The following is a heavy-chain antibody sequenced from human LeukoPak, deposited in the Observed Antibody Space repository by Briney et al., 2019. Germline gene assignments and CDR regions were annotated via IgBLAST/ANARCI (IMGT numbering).Heavy chain of an antibody. D-gene: IGHD3-10*01. J-gene: IGHJ4*02. CDR3: ARGVSMVRGGTKYYFDY. CDR2: IYYSGST. Sequence: SETLSLTCTVSGGSISSYYWSWIRQPPGKGLEWIGYIYYSGSTNNNPSLKSRVTISVDTSKNQFSLKLSSVTAADTAEYYCARGVSMVRGGTKYYFDYWGQGTLVTVSS. CDR1: GGSISSYY. V-gene: IGHV4-59*01.